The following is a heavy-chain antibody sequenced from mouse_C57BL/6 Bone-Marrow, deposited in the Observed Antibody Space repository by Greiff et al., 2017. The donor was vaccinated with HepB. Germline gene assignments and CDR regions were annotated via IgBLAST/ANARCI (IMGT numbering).Heavy chain of an antibody. V-gene: IGHV1-42*01. CDR1: GYSFTGYY. D-gene: IGHD1-1*01. CDR3: ARRGYYGADFDV. CDR2: INPSTGGT. Sequence: EVQGVESGPELVKPGASVKISCKASGYSFTGYYMNWVKQSPEKSLEWIGEINPSTGGTTYNQKFKAKATLTVDKSSSTAYMQLKSLTSEDSAVYYCARRGYYGADFDVWGTGTTVTVSS. J-gene: IGHJ1*03.